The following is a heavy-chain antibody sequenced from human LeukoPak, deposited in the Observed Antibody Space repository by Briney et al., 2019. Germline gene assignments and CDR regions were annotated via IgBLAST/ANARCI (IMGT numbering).Heavy chain of an antibody. CDR1: GGTFSSYA. J-gene: IGHJ4*02. D-gene: IGHD3-22*01. CDR2: INPNSGGT. V-gene: IGHV1-2*02. Sequence: ASVKVSCKASGGTFSSYAISWVRQAPGQGLEWMGWINPNSGGTNYAQKFQGRVTMTRDTSISTAYMELSRLRSDDTAVYYCARGYYDSSALADYWGQGTLVTVSS. CDR3: ARGYYDSSALADY.